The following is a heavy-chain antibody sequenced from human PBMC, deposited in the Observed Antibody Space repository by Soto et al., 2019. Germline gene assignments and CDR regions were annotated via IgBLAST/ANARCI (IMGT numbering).Heavy chain of an antibody. Sequence: SETLSLTCTVSGGSISSSSYYWGWIRQPPGKGLEWIGSIYYSGSTYYNPSLKSRVTISVDTSKNQFSLKLSSVTAADTAVYYCASAIYSSGWSTSGQRKYYFDYWGQGTLVTVSS. CDR1: GGSISSSSYY. CDR2: IYYSGST. V-gene: IGHV4-39*01. J-gene: IGHJ4*02. D-gene: IGHD6-19*01. CDR3: ASAIYSSGWSTSGQRKYYFDY.